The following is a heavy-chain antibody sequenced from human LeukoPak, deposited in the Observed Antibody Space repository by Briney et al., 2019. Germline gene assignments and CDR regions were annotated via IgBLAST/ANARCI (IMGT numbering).Heavy chain of an antibody. D-gene: IGHD3-22*01. CDR3: ARGSPGGYYYYDSSGYYLDY. V-gene: IGHV4-61*01. CDR1: GGSLSSGSYY. Sequence: SQTLSLTCTVSGGSLSSGSYYWSWIRQPPGKGLEWIGYIYYSGSTNYNPSLKSRATLSVDTTNNQLFLKLSSVTAADTAVYYCARGSPGGYYYYDSSGYYLDYWGQGTLVTVSS. CDR2: IYYSGST. J-gene: IGHJ4*02.